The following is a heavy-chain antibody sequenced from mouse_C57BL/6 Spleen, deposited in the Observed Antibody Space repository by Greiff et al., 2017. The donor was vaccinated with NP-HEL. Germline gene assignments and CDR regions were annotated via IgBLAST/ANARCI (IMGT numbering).Heavy chain of an antibody. V-gene: IGHV1-62-2*01. CDR1: GYTFTEYT. CDR2: FYPGSGSI. CDR3: ARHEDRFYYYGSSWFAY. D-gene: IGHD1-1*01. Sequence: QVQLQQSGAELVKPGASVKLSCKASGYTFTEYTIHWVKQRSGQGLEWIGWFYPGSGSIKYNEKFKDKATLTADKSSSTVYMELSRLTSEDSAVYFCARHEDRFYYYGSSWFAYWGQGTLVTVSA. J-gene: IGHJ3*01.